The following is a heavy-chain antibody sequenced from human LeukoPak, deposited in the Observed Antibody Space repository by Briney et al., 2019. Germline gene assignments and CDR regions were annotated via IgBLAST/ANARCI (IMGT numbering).Heavy chain of an antibody. D-gene: IGHD2-2*01. J-gene: IGHJ6*02. Sequence: GGSLRLSCAASGFTFSSYGMHWVRQAPGKRLEWVAVISYDGSNKYYADSVKGRFTISRDNSKNTLYLQMNSLRAEDTAVYYCARVSRRYCSSTSPICDYYGMDVWGQGTTVTVSS. CDR1: GFTFSSYG. CDR3: ARVSRRYCSSTSPICDYYGMDV. V-gene: IGHV3-30*03. CDR2: ISYDGSNK.